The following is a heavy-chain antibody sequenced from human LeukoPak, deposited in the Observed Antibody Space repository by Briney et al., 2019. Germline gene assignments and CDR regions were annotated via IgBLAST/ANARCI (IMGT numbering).Heavy chain of an antibody. D-gene: IGHD5-18*01. CDR1: GYSFTNYW. CDR2: IDPSDSYT. V-gene: IGHV5-10-1*01. CDR3: ARQSRTAMVSFDY. Sequence: ESLKISCKGSGYSFTNYWISWVRQMPGKGLELLGRIDPSDSYTSYSPSFQGHVTISADKSISTAYLQWSSLKASDTAMYYCARQSRTAMVSFDYWGQGTLVTVSS. J-gene: IGHJ4*02.